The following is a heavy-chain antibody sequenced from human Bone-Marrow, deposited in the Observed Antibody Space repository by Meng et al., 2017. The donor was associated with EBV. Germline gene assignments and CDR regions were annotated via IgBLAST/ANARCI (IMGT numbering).Heavy chain of an antibody. CDR3: AAGDYSDSSGYYQFDN. J-gene: IGHJ4*02. D-gene: IGHD3-22*01. CDR1: GGSIRSGYS. V-gene: IGHV4-30-2*01. CDR2: IYHSGNT. Sequence: QLQLLESGSGLVKPSQTLSLACAVSGGSIRSGYSWSWIRQPPGKGLEWIGYIYHSGNTYYNPSLKSRVTISVDKSKNQFSLKLSSMTAADTAVYYCAAGDYSDSSGYYQFDNWGQGTLVTVSS.